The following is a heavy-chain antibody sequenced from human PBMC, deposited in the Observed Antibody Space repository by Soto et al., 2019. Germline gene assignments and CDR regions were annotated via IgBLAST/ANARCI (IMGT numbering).Heavy chain of an antibody. J-gene: IGHJ4*02. CDR3: VKERSGHSYADS. CDR1: GFTFSNYA. CDR2: ISGSGDRT. V-gene: IGHV3-23*01. Sequence: RLSFAASGFTFSNYAMSWLRQPPGKGLEWVSAISGSGDRTYYADSVKGRFTISRGNSKNTLYLQMNSLRAEDSAVYYCVKERSGHSYADSSGPGTLVTVST. D-gene: IGHD5-18*01.